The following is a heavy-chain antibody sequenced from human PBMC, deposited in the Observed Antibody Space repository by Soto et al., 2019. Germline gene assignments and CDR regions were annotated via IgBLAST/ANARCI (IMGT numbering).Heavy chain of an antibody. D-gene: IGHD2-8*01. V-gene: IGHV4-59*01. J-gene: IGHJ4*02. CDR2: IYSSGST. Sequence: QVQLQESGPGLVKPSETLSLTCTVSGVSISRYYWSWTRKPPGKGLEWIGYIYSSGSTNYNPSRKSPVPISVDTSKNQFSLKLSSVTAADTAVYYCARRYAGNFDYWGPGTLVTVSS. CDR1: GVSISRYY. CDR3: ARRYAGNFDY.